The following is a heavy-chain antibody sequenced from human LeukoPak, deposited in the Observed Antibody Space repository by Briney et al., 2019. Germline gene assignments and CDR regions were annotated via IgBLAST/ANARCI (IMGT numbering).Heavy chain of an antibody. D-gene: IGHD4-17*01. V-gene: IGHV1-18*01. CDR1: GYTFTSYG. Sequence: ASVKVSCKASGYTFTSYGISWVRQAPGQGLEWMGWINPNSGGTNYAQKLQGRVTMTTDTSTSTAYMELRSLRSDDTAVYYCARTGYGDYEGWFDPWGQGTLVTVSS. J-gene: IGHJ5*02. CDR2: INPNSGGT. CDR3: ARTGYGDYEGWFDP.